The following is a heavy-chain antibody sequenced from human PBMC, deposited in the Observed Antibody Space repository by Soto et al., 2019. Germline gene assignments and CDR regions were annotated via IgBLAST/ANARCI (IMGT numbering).Heavy chain of an antibody. CDR1: GYIFSSHG. CDR2: IGVYNGGT. J-gene: IGHJ4*02. D-gene: IGHD1-1*01. V-gene: IGHV1-18*01. Sequence: GPEVKKPGASVKVSCKASGYIFSSHGVSWVRQAPGQGLEWMGWIGVYNGGTKYEQKFQGRVTLTTDTSTSTAYMELRSLRYDDTAVYYLSRDPPGKNDLDYWGQGTLVTVSS. CDR3: SRDPPGKNDLDY.